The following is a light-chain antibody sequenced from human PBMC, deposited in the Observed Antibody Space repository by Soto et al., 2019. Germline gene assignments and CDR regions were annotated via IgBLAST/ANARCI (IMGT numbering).Light chain of an antibody. V-gene: IGLV2-14*01. CDR1: SSDVGGYNY. Sequence: QSLLTQPASVSGSPGQSITISCTGTSSDVGGYNYVSWYQQHPGKAPKLMIYDVSNRPSGVSNHFSGSKSGNTASLTISGLQAEDEADYYCSSYTSSSTFYVFGTGTKVTVL. CDR2: DVS. J-gene: IGLJ1*01. CDR3: SSYTSSSTFYV.